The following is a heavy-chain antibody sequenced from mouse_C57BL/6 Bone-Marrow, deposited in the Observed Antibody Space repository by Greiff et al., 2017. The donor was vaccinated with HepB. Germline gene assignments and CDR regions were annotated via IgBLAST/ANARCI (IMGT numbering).Heavy chain of an antibody. CDR1: GFTFSDYY. J-gene: IGHJ3*01. Sequence: EVQLVESGGGLVQPGGSLKLSCAASGFTFSDYYMYWVRQTPEKRLEWVAYISNGGGSTYYPDTVKGRFTISRDNAKNTRYLQMSRLKSEDTAMYYCARHGAYYPFAYWGQGTLVTVSA. CDR2: ISNGGGST. D-gene: IGHD2-10*01. V-gene: IGHV5-12*01. CDR3: ARHGAYYPFAY.